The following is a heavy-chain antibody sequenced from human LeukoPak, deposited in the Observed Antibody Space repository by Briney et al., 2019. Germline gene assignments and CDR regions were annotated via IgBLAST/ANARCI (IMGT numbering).Heavy chain of an antibody. Sequence: GGSLRLSCTGSGLTFGDYAMSWFRQAPGKGLEWVGFIRSKAYGGTTEYAASVKGRFTISRDDSKSIAYLQMNSLKTEDTAVYYCTRENWNYEYLVYWGQGTLVTVSS. V-gene: IGHV3-49*03. J-gene: IGHJ4*02. D-gene: IGHD1-7*01. CDR3: TRENWNYEYLVY. CDR1: GLTFGDYA. CDR2: IRSKAYGGTT.